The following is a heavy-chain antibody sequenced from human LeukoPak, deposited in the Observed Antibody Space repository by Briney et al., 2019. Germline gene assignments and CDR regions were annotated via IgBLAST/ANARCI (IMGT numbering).Heavy chain of an antibody. J-gene: IGHJ3*02. CDR3: ERSSSRRGAFDI. D-gene: IGHD6-6*01. Sequence: GGSLRLSCAASGFTFSSYGMHWVRQAPGKGLEWVSVIYSGGSTYYADSVKGRFTISRDNAKNSLYLQMNSLRAEDTAVYYCERSSSRRGAFDIWGQGTMVTVSS. CDR2: IYSGGST. CDR1: GFTFSSYG. V-gene: IGHV3-NL1*01.